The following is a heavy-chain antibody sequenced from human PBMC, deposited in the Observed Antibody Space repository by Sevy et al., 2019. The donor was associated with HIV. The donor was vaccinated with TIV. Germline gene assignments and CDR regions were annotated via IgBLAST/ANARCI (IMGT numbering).Heavy chain of an antibody. D-gene: IGHD3-3*01. Sequence: GGSLRLSCAASGFGLNGNAMSWVRQAPGKGLEWVAAIHGGDAPTHYGDSVKGRFTNSRDSFKNVLYLQMDSLRVEDTAVYYCAKDILGWAFDYWGHGTLVTVSS. CDR3: AKDILGWAFDY. CDR1: GFGLNGNA. V-gene: IGHV3-23*01. J-gene: IGHJ4*01. CDR2: IHGGDAPT.